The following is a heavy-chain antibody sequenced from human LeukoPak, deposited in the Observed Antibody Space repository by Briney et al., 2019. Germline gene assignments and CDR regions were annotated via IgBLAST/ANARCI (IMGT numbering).Heavy chain of an antibody. Sequence: PSETLSLTCTVSGGSIISYHWSWIRQPPGQGLEWIGYFYYNGSTNYNPSLERRVAISVDTSSNQFSLTLSAVTAADTAVYYCARLIDYGDNLDYWGQGILVTVSS. V-gene: IGHV4-59*08. D-gene: IGHD4-17*01. CDR3: ARLIDYGDNLDY. J-gene: IGHJ4*02. CDR1: GGSIISYH. CDR2: FYYNGST.